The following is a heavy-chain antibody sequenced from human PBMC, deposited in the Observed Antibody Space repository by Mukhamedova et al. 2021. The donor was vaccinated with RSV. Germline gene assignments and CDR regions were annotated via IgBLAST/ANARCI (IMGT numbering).Heavy chain of an antibody. Sequence: GSIYYSGSTYYNPSLKSRVTISVDTSKNQFSLKLSSVTAADTAVYYCARLEGIGILFDYWGQGTLVTVSS. D-gene: IGHD6-13*01. CDR2: IYYSGST. J-gene: IGHJ4*02. CDR3: ARLEGIGILFDY. V-gene: IGHV4-39*01.